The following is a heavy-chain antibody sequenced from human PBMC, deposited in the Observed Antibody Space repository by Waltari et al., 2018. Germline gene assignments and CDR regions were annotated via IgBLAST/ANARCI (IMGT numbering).Heavy chain of an antibody. CDR1: GFSFSPSGVG. CDR3: AHRPSGYSYGY. CDR2: IYGNDNK. Sequence: QITLKESGPTLVKPTQTLTLTCTFSGFSFSPSGVGVGWIRQPPGQALEWLAFIYGNDNKRYSPPLKSRLTITKDTSKNQVVLTMTNMDPVDTATYYCAHRPSGYSYGYWGQGLLVTVSS. V-gene: IGHV2-5*01. D-gene: IGHD5-18*01. J-gene: IGHJ4*02.